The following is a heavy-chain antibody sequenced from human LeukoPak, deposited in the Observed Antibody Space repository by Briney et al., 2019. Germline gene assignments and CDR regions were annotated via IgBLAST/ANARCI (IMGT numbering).Heavy chain of an antibody. CDR2: IYYSGST. J-gene: IGHJ6*02. Sequence: SQTLSLTCTVSGGSISSGDYYWSWIRQPPGKGLEWIGYIYYSGSTYYNPSLKSRVTISVDTSKNQFSLKLSSVTAADTAVYYCARATYYDYVWGSYRKEGYYYYGMDVWGQGTTVTVSS. CDR3: ARATYYDYVWGSYRKEGYYYYGMDV. V-gene: IGHV4-30-4*01. CDR1: GGSISSGDYY. D-gene: IGHD3-16*02.